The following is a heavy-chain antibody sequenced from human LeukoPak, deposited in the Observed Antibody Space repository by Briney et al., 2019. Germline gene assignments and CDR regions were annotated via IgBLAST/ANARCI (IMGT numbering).Heavy chain of an antibody. Sequence: PSETLSLTCTVSGGSISSYYWSWIRQPPGKGLEWIGYIYYCGSTNYNPSLKSRVTISVDTSKNQFSLKLSSVTAADTAVYYCARGAAAGSGHWFDPWGQGTLVTVSS. D-gene: IGHD6-13*01. CDR3: ARGAAAGSGHWFDP. CDR2: IYYCGST. J-gene: IGHJ5*02. CDR1: GGSISSYY. V-gene: IGHV4-59*01.